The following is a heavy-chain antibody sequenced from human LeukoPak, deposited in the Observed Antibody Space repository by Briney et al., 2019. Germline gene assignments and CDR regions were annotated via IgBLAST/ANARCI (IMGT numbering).Heavy chain of an antibody. J-gene: IGHJ5*02. D-gene: IGHD6-19*01. Sequence: SETLSLTCAVSGGSISSSSYHWGWIRQPPGKGLEWIGSIYYGGSTYYNPSLKGRVTISVDTSKNQFSLRLSSVTAADTAVYYCARLSTTSGWYSWFDPWGQGTLVTVSS. CDR1: GGSISSSSYH. CDR2: IYYGGST. CDR3: ARLSTTSGWYSWFDP. V-gene: IGHV4-39*01.